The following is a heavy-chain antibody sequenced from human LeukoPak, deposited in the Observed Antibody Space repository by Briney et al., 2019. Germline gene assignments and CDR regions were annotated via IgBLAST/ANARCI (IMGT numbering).Heavy chain of an antibody. CDR1: GGSISSSSYY. CDR2: IYYSGST. J-gene: IGHJ3*02. D-gene: IGHD3-10*01. V-gene: IGHV4-39*07. CDR3: ARVRRPYYYGSGSLFAFDI. Sequence: SETLSLTCTVSGGSISSSSYYWGWIRQPPGKGLEWIGSIYYSGSTNYNPSLKSRVTMSVDTSKNQFSLKLSSVTAADTAVCYCARVRRPYYYGSGSLFAFDIWGQGTMVTVSS.